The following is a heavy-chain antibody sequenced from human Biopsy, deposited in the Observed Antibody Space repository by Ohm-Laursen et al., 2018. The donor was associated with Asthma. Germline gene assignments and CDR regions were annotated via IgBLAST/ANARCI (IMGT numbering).Heavy chain of an antibody. CDR3: ARDGSSVAGTPYGMDV. V-gene: IGHV4-31*03. CDR2: IYYSGST. Sequence: TLSLTCTVSYGSITNGGYYWSWIRQHPGKGLEWIGYIYYSGSTYYNPSLKSRVTISVDTSKNQFSLKLSSVTAADTAVYYCARDGSSVAGTPYGMDVWGQGTTVTVSS. D-gene: IGHD6-19*01. J-gene: IGHJ6*02. CDR1: YGSITNGGYY.